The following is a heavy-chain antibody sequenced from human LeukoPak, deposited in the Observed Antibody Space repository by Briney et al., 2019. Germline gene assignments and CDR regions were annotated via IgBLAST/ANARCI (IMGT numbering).Heavy chain of an antibody. D-gene: IGHD6-13*01. CDR1: GFTFSSYS. J-gene: IGHJ4*02. CDR2: ISSSSSTI. V-gene: IGHV3-48*01. CDR3: ARPRHLCLYSSSCNDY. Sequence: GGSLRLSCAASGFTFSSYSMNWVRQAPGKGLEWVSYISSSSSTIYYADSVKGRFTISRDNAKNSLYLQMNSLRAEDTAVYYCARPRHLCLYSSSCNDYWGQGTLVTVSS.